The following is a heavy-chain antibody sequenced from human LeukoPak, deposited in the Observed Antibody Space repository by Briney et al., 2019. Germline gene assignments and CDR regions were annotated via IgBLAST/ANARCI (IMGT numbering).Heavy chain of an antibody. Sequence: SETLSLTCTVSGGSISSYRYYWGWIRQPPGKGLEWIGSIYYSGSTYYNPSLKSRVTISVDTSKNQFSLKLSSVTAADTAVYYCTREGGNCSGGRCYSENWFDPWGQGTLVTVSS. D-gene: IGHD2-15*01. CDR2: IYYSGST. V-gene: IGHV4-39*07. CDR3: TREGGNCSGGRCYSENWFDP. J-gene: IGHJ5*02. CDR1: GGSISSYRYY.